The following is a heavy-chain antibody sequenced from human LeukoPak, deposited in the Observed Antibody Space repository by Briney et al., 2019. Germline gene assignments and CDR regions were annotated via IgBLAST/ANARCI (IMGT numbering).Heavy chain of an antibody. Sequence: ASVKVSCKASGYSFISYAISWVRQAPGQGLEWMGGIIPIYGTTRYAQKFKGRVTITADEYTSTAYMELTSLRHEDTAVYYCARHFDFWSVENWFDPWGQGTLVTVSS. CDR1: GYSFISYA. CDR2: IIPIYGTT. CDR3: ARHFDFWSVENWFDP. J-gene: IGHJ5*02. D-gene: IGHD3-3*01. V-gene: IGHV1-69*13.